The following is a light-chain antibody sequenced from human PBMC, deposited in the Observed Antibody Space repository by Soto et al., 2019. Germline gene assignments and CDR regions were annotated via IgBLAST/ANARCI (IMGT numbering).Light chain of an antibody. Sequence: QSVLTQPASVSGSPGQSITISCTGTSSDVGGFNYVSWYQQRPGKAPKLMIYEVNNRPSGVSNRFSGSKSGNTASLTISGLQAEDEADYYCSSYTSSSTFYVFGSGTKVTVL. CDR3: SSYTSSSTFYV. CDR1: SSDVGGFNY. V-gene: IGLV2-14*01. CDR2: EVN. J-gene: IGLJ1*01.